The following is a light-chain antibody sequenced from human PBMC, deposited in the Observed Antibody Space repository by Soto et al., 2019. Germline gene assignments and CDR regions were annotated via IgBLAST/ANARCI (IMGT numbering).Light chain of an antibody. CDR1: SSDVGGYNY. J-gene: IGLJ1*01. V-gene: IGLV2-11*01. CDR3: CSYAGSYPYV. Sequence: VLTQPRSVSGSPGQSVTISCTGTSSDVGGYNYVSWYQQHPGKAPKLMIYDVSKRPSGVPDRFSGSKSGNTASLTISGLQAEDEADYYCCSYAGSYPYVFGTGTKVTVL. CDR2: DVS.